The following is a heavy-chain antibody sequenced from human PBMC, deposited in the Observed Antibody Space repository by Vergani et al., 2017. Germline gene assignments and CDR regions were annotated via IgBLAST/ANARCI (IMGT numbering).Heavy chain of an antibody. V-gene: IGHV4-61*02. CDR3: ARDSWTSELRGVYWFDT. D-gene: IGHD3-10*01. J-gene: IGHJ5*02. Sequence: QVQLHESGPGLVKPSQTLSLTCTVSGGSITSGSFYWGWIRQPAGKGLEWIGRIHSSGTTNYNPSLKSRVTLSVDTSKNQLSLRMTSVNAADTAVYYCARDSWTSELRGVYWFDTWGQGTLVSVSS. CDR1: GGSITSGSFY. CDR2: IHSSGTT.